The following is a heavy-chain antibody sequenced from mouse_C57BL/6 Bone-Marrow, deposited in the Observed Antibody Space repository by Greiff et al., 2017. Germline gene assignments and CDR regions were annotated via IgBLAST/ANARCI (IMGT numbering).Heavy chain of an antibody. Sequence: EVQLQQPGAELVKPGASVKLSCTASGFNIKDDYIHWVEQRPEQGLEWIGWIDPEIGDTEYASKFQGKATITSDTSSNTAYLQLSSLTSEDTAVYYCSSFDGNYFDFWGQGTPLTVAS. CDR3: SSFDGNYFDF. D-gene: IGHD2-3*01. CDR2: IDPEIGDT. CDR1: GFNIKDDY. V-gene: IGHV14-4*01. J-gene: IGHJ2*01.